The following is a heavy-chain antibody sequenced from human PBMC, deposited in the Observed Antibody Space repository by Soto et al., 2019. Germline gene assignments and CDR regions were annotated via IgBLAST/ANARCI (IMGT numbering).Heavy chain of an antibody. V-gene: IGHV3-23*01. CDR3: AHDFSAAGPGAMGGGGWDS. Sequence: EVHLLESGGGLVQPGGSLRLSCAASGFTFNNYAMSWVRQAPGKGLEWVSIITGGGGATYYADSVKGRFTISRDNSKNTLDLQMDSSRAEDTGVFYGAHDFSAAGPGAMGGGGWDSWGQGTLVTVST. CDR1: GFTFNNYA. CDR2: ITGGGGAT. J-gene: IGHJ4*02. D-gene: IGHD2-2*01.